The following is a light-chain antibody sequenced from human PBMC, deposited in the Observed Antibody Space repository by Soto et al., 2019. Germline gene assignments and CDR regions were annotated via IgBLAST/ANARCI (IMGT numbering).Light chain of an antibody. Sequence: EIVMTQSPATLSVSPGERATLSCRASQSVSSHLAWYQQKRGQAPRLLTYGGSTGATGIPARFSGSGSGTEFTLTISSLQPEDIATYYCQQYENLPTFGQGTRLEIK. V-gene: IGKV3-15*01. J-gene: IGKJ5*01. CDR2: GGS. CDR3: QQYENLPT. CDR1: QSVSSH.